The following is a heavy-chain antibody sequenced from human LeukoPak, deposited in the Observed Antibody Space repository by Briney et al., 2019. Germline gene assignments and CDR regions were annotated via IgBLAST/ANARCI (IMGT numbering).Heavy chain of an antibody. V-gene: IGHV1-3*01. D-gene: IGHD5-18*01. CDR2: INAGNGNT. CDR3: ATEDSYGHEVWY. CDR1: GYTFTSYA. Sequence: ASVTVSFKASGYTFTSYAMHWVRQAPGQRLEWMGWINAGNGNTKYSQKFQGRVTITRDTSASTAYMELSSLRSEDTAVYYCATEDSYGHEVWYWGQGTLVTVSS. J-gene: IGHJ4*02.